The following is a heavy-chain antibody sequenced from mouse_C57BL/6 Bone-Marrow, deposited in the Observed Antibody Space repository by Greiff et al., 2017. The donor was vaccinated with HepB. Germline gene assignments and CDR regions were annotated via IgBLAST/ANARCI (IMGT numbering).Heavy chain of an antibody. V-gene: IGHV5-4*03. CDR3: ARGGYDDY. CDR2: ISDGGSYT. CDR1: GFTFSSYA. Sequence: EVKLQESGGGLVKPGGSLKLSCAASGFTFSSYAMSWVRQTPEKRLEWVATISDGGSYTYYPDNVKGRFTITRDKAKNTLYLQMSHLKSEDTAMYYGARGGYDDYWGQGTTLTVSS. D-gene: IGHD2-2*01. J-gene: IGHJ2*01.